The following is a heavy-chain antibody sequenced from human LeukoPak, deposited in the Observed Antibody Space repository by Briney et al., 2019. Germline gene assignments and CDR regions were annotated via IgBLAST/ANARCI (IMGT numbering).Heavy chain of an antibody. V-gene: IGHV1-69*05. D-gene: IGHD3-22*01. CDR1: GGTFSSYA. CDR2: IIPIFGTA. CDR3: ARDCYYDSSGSYPLLPRSYLGMDV. J-gene: IGHJ6*04. Sequence: GASVKVSCKASGGTFSSYAISWVRQAPGQGLEWMGRIIPIFGTANYAQKFQGRVTITTDESTSTAYMELSSLRPEDTAVYYCARDCYYDSSGSYPLLPRSYLGMDVWGKGTTVTVSS.